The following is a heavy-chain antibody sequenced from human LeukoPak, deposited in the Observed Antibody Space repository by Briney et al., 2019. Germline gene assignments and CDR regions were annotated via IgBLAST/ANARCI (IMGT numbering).Heavy chain of an antibody. V-gene: IGHV1-18*01. CDR2: ISAYNGNT. J-gene: IGHJ4*02. CDR1: GYTFTSYG. Sequence: ASVTVSCTASGYTFTSYGISWVRQAPGQGLEWMGWISAYNGNTNYAQKLQGRVTMTTDTSTSTAYMELRSLRSDDTAVYYCARDSGYSYGYGDYFDYWGQGTLVTVSS. CDR3: ARDSGYSYGYGDYFDY. D-gene: IGHD5-18*01.